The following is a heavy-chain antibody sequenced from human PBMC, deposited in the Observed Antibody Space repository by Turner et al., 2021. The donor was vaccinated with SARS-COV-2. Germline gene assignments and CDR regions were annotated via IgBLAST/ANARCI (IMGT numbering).Heavy chain of an antibody. V-gene: IGHV1-69*02. CDR2: IIPILGLA. Sequence: QVQLVHSGPGEKQPGSSVKVSCKTSGGTSSSYPSTSVRQAPGQGVEWMGRIIPILGLANYAQKFQSRVTITADKSPSTAYMALSSRRSDEAAVYYCAGINSGGFDYWGRRTLVTVSS. D-gene: IGHD3-10*01. J-gene: IGHJ4*02. CDR1: GGTSSSYP. CDR3: AGINSGGFDY.